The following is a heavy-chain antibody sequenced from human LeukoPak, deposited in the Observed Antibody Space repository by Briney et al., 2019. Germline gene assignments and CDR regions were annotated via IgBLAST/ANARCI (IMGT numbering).Heavy chain of an antibody. CDR1: GYTFTSYG. CDR2: ISAYNGNT. D-gene: IGHD3-22*01. Sequence: GASVKVSCKASGYTFTSYGISWVRQAPGQGLEWMGWISAYNGNTNYAQKLQGRVTMTTDTSTSTAYMELRSLRSDDTAVYYCARLRRYYYDSSGYPPDYWGQGTLVTVSS. J-gene: IGHJ4*02. CDR3: ARLRRYYYDSSGYPPDY. V-gene: IGHV1-18*01.